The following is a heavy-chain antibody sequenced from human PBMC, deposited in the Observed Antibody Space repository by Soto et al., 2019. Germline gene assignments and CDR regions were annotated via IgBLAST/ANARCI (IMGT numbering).Heavy chain of an antibody. CDR2: ISGSRGTT. CDR1: GFTFSSYA. J-gene: IGHJ4*02. D-gene: IGHD2-15*01. Sequence: EVQLLESGGGLVQPGGSLRLSCAASGFTFSSYAMSWVRQAPGKGLEWVSSISGSRGTTYYADSVKGRFTISRDNSKYPLYLQRNSLRAEDTGVYYCAKDLGYRSFCSGGSCYSFDYWGQGTLVTVSS. V-gene: IGHV3-23*01. CDR3: AKDLGYRSFCSGGSCYSFDY.